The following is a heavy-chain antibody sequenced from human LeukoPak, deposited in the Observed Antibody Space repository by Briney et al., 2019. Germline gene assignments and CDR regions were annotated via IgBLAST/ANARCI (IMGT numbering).Heavy chain of an antibody. V-gene: IGHV4-59*12. CDR1: GGSFSGYY. Sequence: SETLSLTCAVYGGSFSGYYWSWIRQPPGKGLEWIGYIYYSGSTNYNPSLKSRVTISVDTSKNQFSLKLSSVTAADTAVYYCASEEYYDSSGYNNWGQGTLVTVSS. D-gene: IGHD3-22*01. CDR3: ASEEYYDSSGYNN. J-gene: IGHJ4*02. CDR2: IYYSGST.